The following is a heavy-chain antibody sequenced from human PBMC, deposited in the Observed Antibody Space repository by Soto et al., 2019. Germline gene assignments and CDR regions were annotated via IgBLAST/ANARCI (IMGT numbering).Heavy chain of an antibody. CDR2: IASSGDNM. Sequence: GGSLRLSCAASEFTFSDYYMNWIRQAPGKGLEWVSYIASSGDNMYYADSVKGRFTISRDNVKNLLYLQMNSLSAEDTAVYYCARSYYDFWSGHSDAFDIWGQGTMVTVSS. D-gene: IGHD3-3*01. CDR3: ARSYYDFWSGHSDAFDI. CDR1: EFTFSDYY. V-gene: IGHV3-11*01. J-gene: IGHJ3*02.